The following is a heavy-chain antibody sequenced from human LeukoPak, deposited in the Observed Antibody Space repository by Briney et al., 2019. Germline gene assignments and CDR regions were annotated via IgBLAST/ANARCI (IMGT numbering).Heavy chain of an antibody. CDR2: ISSSGNTK. J-gene: IGHJ4*02. D-gene: IGHD6-19*01. CDR1: GFTFSDYY. CDR3: ARDGGSAWFFRY. V-gene: IGHV3-11*04. Sequence: GGSPRLSCAASGFTFSDYYMSWIRQAPGKGLERVSYISSSGNTKYYADSVKGRLTISRDNAKNSLYLQMNSLRADDTAVYYCARDGGSAWFFRYWGQGTLVTVSS.